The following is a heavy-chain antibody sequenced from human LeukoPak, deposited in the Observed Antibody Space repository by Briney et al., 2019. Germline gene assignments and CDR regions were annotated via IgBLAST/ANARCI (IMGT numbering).Heavy chain of an antibody. V-gene: IGHV4-59*01. CDR3: ARSGSGSGSYYNSAYYHYGMDV. CDR1: GGSISGYY. D-gene: IGHD3-10*01. J-gene: IGHJ6*02. Sequence: SETLSLICTVSGGSISGYYWSWIRQPPGKGLEWIGYMYYSGSTNYNPSLKSRVTISVDMSQNQFSLKLSSVTAADTAVYYCARSGSGSGSYYNSAYYHYGMDVWGQGTTVTVSS. CDR2: MYYSGST.